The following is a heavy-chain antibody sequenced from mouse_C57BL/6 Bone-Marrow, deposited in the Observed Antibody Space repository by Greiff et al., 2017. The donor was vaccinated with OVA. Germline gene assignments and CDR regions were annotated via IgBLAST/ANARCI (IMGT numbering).Heavy chain of an antibody. V-gene: IGHV1-50*01. CDR3: ARGFSGY. Sequence: VQLQQPGAELVKPGASVKLSCKASGYTFTSYWMQWVKQRPGQGLEWIGEIDPSDSYTNYNQKFKGKATLTVDTSSSTAYMQLSSLTSEDSAVYYCARGFSGYWGQGTTLTVSS. D-gene: IGHD1-3*01. CDR2: IDPSDSYT. J-gene: IGHJ2*01. CDR1: GYTFTSYW.